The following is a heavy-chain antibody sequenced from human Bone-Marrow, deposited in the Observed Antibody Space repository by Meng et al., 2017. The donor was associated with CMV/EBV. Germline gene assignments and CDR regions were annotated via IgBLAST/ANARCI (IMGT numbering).Heavy chain of an antibody. J-gene: IGHJ5*02. CDR1: GGSISSYY. D-gene: IGHD3-10*01. CDR3: ARFNSYGSGSRKFPNWFDP. CDR2: IYTSGST. Sequence: VPCQWPGPGLWKPSTSLALTATVSGGSISSYYWSWIRQPAGKGLEWIGRIYTSGSTNYNPSLKSRVTMSVDTSKNQFSLKLSSVTAADTAVYYCARFNSYGSGSRKFPNWFDPWGQGTLVTVSS. V-gene: IGHV4-4*07.